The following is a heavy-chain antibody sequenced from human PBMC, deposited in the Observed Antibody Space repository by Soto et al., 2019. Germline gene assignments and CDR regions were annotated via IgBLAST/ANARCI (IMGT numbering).Heavy chain of an antibody. CDR1: AFTFSSYA. J-gene: IGHJ4*02. CDR3: AKTYIWTYXFDY. D-gene: IGHD1-26*01. V-gene: IGHV3-23*01. CDR2: IGNSGGDI. Sequence: PGGSLRLSCAASAFTFSSYAMAWVRQAPGKGLEWVSSIGNSGGDISYADSVKGRFTISRDNSNNTLYLQMDSLRAEDXAGXXYAKTYIWTYXFDYCAXXXLVTX.